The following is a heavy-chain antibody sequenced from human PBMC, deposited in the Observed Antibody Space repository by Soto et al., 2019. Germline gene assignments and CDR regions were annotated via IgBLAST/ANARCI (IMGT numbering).Heavy chain of an antibody. CDR1: GDSVSSSDYY. CDR2: ISYSGGT. CDR3: ARAYYYGSGRGTSMDV. Sequence: SETLSLTCTVSGDSVSSSDYYWMWIRQPPGKGLEWLGYISYSGGTNHNPSLKSRVSISGDTSKNQFSLKLSSVIAADTAVYYCARAYYYGSGRGTSMDVWGQGITVTVS. D-gene: IGHD3-10*01. J-gene: IGHJ6*02. V-gene: IGHV4-61*08.